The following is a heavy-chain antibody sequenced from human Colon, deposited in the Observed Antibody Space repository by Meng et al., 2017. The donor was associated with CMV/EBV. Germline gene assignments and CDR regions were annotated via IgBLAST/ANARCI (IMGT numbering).Heavy chain of an antibody. CDR2: VNWGGDKK. V-gene: IGHV3-9*01. J-gene: IGHJ6*02. Sequence: SLRLSCVASGFSFDDFAMHWVRQVPGKGLEWVSNVNWGGDKKGYADSVKGRFTISRDNAKNSLYLQMDSLRAADTAVYYCAKDRTVGGYTFGLDVWGQGTTVTVSS. CDR3: AKDRTVGGYTFGLDV. D-gene: IGHD5-12*01. CDR1: GFSFDDFA.